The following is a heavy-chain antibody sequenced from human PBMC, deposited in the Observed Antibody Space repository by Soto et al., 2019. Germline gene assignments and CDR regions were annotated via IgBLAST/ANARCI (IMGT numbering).Heavy chain of an antibody. Sequence: GGSLRLSCAASGFTFSSYSMNWVRQAPGKGLEWVSSISSSSSYIYYADSVKGRFTISRDNAKNSLYLQMNSLRAEDTAVYYCAREGCSSTSCYSRGDPRPMDVWGQGTTVTVS. CDR1: GFTFSSYS. CDR2: ISSSSSYI. D-gene: IGHD2-2*01. CDR3: AREGCSSTSCYSRGDPRPMDV. J-gene: IGHJ6*02. V-gene: IGHV3-21*01.